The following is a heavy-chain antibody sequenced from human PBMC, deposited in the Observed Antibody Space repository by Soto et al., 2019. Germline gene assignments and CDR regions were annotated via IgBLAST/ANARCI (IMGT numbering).Heavy chain of an antibody. CDR3: VACSGGSCYNSFDY. CDR2: IYYSGST. V-gene: IGHV4-39*01. CDR1: GGSISSSSYY. Sequence: SETLSLTCTVSGGSISSSSYYWGWIRQPPGKGLEWIGSIYYSGSTYYNPSLKSRVTISVDTSKNQFSLKLSSVTAADTAVYYCVACSGGSCYNSFDYWGQGTLVTVSS. D-gene: IGHD2-15*01. J-gene: IGHJ4*02.